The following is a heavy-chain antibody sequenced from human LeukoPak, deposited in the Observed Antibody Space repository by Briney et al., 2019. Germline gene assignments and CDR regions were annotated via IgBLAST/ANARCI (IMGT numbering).Heavy chain of an antibody. CDR1: GFTSSSYV. J-gene: IGHJ6*02. D-gene: IGHD4-11*01. V-gene: IGHV3-64D*06. Sequence: PGGSLRLSCSASGFTSSSYVMHWVRQAPGKGLEYVSAISSNGGSTYYADSVKGRFTISRDNSKNTLYLQMSSLRAEDTAVYYCVIHDYSNPVPPYYYGMDVWGQGTTVTVSS. CDR2: ISSNGGST. CDR3: VIHDYSNPVPPYYYGMDV.